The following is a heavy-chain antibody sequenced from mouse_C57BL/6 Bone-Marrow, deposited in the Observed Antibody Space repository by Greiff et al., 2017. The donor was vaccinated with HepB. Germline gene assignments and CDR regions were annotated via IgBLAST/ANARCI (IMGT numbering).Heavy chain of an antibody. CDR3: ARMNGSSYDAMDY. CDR2: INPSSGYT. Sequence: QVQLKQSGAELAKPGASVKLSCKASGYTFTSYWMHWVKQRPGQGLEWIGYINPSSGYTKYNQKFKDKATLTADKSSSTAYMQLSSLTYEDSAVYYCARMNGSSYDAMDYWGQGTSVTVSS. V-gene: IGHV1-7*01. J-gene: IGHJ4*01. D-gene: IGHD1-1*01. CDR1: GYTFTSYW.